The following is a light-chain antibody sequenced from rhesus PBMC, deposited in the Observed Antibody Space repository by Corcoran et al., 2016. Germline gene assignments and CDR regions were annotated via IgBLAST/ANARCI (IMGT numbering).Light chain of an antibody. J-gene: IGKJ1*01. V-gene: IGKV1-44*02. Sequence: DIQMTQSPSSLSASVGDRVTITCRASQTISSYLAWYQQKPGKVPKLLIYVESSLESGVPSRFSGSGSGTAFTLPISSLQPEDFATYYCQQHNSHPWTFGQGTKVEIK. CDR1: QTISSY. CDR3: QQHNSHPWT. CDR2: VES.